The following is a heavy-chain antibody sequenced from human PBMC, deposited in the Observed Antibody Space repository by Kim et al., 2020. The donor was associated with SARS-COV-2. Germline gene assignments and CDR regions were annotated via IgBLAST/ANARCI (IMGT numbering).Heavy chain of an antibody. CDR1: GGSFSGYY. V-gene: IGHV4-34*01. D-gene: IGHD2-2*01. CDR2: INHSGST. J-gene: IGHJ4*02. CDR3: ARGVVVVPAAMRPLDY. Sequence: SETLSLTCAVYGGSFSGYYWSWIRQPPGKGLEWIGEINHSGSTNYNPSLKSRVTISVDTSKNQFSLKLSSVTAADTAVYYCARGVVVVPAAMRPLDYWGQGTLVTVSS.